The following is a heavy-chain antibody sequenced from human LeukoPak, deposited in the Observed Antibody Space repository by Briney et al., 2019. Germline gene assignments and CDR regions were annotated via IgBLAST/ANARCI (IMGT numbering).Heavy chain of an antibody. V-gene: IGHV3-66*01. CDR3: AGPYDYVWGSYPLLGY. CDR2: IYSGGST. CDR1: GFTVSNNY. J-gene: IGHJ4*02. Sequence: PGGSLRLSCEASGFTVSNNYMSWVRQAPGKGLEWVSVIYSGGSTYYADSVKGRFTITRDNSKNTLYLQMNSLRAEDTAVYYCAGPYDYVWGSYPLLGYWGQGTLVTVSS. D-gene: IGHD3-16*02.